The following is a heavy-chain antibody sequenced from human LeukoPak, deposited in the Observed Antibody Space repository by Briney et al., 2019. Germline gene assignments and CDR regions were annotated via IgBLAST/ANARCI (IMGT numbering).Heavy chain of an antibody. CDR2: IYYSGST. CDR1: GGSISSYY. Sequence: PSESLSLTCTVSGGSISSYYWSWIRQPPGKGLEWIGYIYYSGSTNYNPSLKSRVTISVDTSKNQFSLKLSSVTAADTAVYYCASRSGWYLDPFDYWGQGTLVTVSS. J-gene: IGHJ4*02. D-gene: IGHD6-19*01. V-gene: IGHV4-59*08. CDR3: ASRSGWYLDPFDY.